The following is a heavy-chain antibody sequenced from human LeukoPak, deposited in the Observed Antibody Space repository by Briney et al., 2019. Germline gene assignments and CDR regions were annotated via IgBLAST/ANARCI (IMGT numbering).Heavy chain of an antibody. Sequence: ASVKVSCKASGGTFSSYAISWVRQAPGQGLEWMGRIIPILGIANYAQKFQGRVTITADKSTSTAYMELSSLRSKDTAVYHCARDYYDSSGYYGFDYWGQGTLVTVSS. D-gene: IGHD3-22*01. CDR1: GGTFSSYA. CDR2: IIPILGIA. J-gene: IGHJ4*02. V-gene: IGHV1-69*04. CDR3: ARDYYDSSGYYGFDY.